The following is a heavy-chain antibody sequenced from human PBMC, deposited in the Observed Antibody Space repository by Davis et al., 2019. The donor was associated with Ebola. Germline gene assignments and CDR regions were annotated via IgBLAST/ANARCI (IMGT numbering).Heavy chain of an antibody. CDR2: ISDDGLNK. D-gene: IGHD6-19*01. Sequence: GESLKISCAASGFSFNTCGMHWVRQAPGKGLEWVAVISDDGLNKYYADSVKGRFTISRDNSKNTLYLQMNSLRAEDTAVYYCARDLALYSSGWPAIDCWGQGTLVTVS. CDR1: GFSFNTCG. CDR3: ARDLALYSSGWPAIDC. J-gene: IGHJ4*02. V-gene: IGHV3-30*03.